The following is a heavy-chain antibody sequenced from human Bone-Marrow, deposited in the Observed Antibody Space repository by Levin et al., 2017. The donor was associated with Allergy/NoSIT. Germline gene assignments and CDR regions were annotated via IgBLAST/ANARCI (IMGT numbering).Heavy chain of an antibody. V-gene: IGHV3-23*01. CDR1: GFTFKNYA. CDR3: AKGVRFLEWLPFA. CDR2: ISNNGDST. D-gene: IGHD3-3*01. Sequence: PGGSLRLSCAASGFTFKNYAMSWVRQAPGKGLEWVSGISNNGDSTDSADSVKGRFTISRDNSKNTLYLQLNSLRVEETAVNYCAKGVRFLEWLPFAWGQGPLVTVSS. J-gene: IGHJ5*02.